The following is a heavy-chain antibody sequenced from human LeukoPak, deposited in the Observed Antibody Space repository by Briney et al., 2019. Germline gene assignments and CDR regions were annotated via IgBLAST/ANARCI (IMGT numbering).Heavy chain of an antibody. J-gene: IGHJ4*02. V-gene: IGHV4-39*01. D-gene: IGHD5-24*01. CDR2: FCYGGSS. CDR3: GRSRMGDGYNFAY. Sequence: PSETLSLTCTVSAGSISRNNYYWGWIRQPPVKGLEWIGSFCYGGSSYNNPSLKSRVTISVDTSKNQLSLKLSSVTAADTAVYYCGRSRMGDGYNFAYWGQGILVTVSS. CDR1: AGSISRNNYY.